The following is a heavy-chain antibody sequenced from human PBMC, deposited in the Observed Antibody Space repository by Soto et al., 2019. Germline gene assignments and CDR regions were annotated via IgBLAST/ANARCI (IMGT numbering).Heavy chain of an antibody. J-gene: IGHJ4*02. V-gene: IGHV1-69*01. CDR2: FIPIFGTA. CDR3: ARARTTYYYDSSGPYYFDY. CDR1: GGTFSSYA. D-gene: IGHD3-22*01. Sequence: QVQLVQSGAEVKKPGSSVKVSCKASGGTFSSYAISWVRQAPGQGLEWMGGFIPIFGTANYAQKFQGRVTITADESTSTAYMELSSLRSEDTAVYYCARARTTYYYDSSGPYYFDYWGQGTLVTVSS.